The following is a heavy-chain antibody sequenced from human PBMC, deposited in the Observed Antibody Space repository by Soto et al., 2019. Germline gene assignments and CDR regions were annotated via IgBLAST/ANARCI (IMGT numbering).Heavy chain of an antibody. D-gene: IGHD3-10*01. CDR2: ISGSGGST. Sequence: SLRLSCAASGFTFSSYAMSWVRQAPGKGLEWVSAISGSGGSTYYADSVKGRFTISRDNSKNTLYLQMNSLRAEDTAVYYCAKDIAQEYYFDYWGQGTLVTVSS. J-gene: IGHJ4*02. V-gene: IGHV3-23*01. CDR1: GFTFSSYA. CDR3: AKDIAQEYYFDY.